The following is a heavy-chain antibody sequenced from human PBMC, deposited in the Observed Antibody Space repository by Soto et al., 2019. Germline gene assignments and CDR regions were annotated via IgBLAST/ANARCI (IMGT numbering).Heavy chain of an antibody. Sequence: QVQLQESGPGLVKPSQTLSLTCTVSGGSISSGGYYWSWIRQHPGKGLEWIGYIYYSGSTYYNPSPRSRVTITIHRSKNQASRKLSSVTAADTAVYDFAGYGGNLLDYWGQGTLVTVSS. CDR3: AGYGGNLLDY. J-gene: IGHJ4*02. D-gene: IGHD4-17*01. CDR1: GGSISSGGYY. V-gene: IGHV4-31*03. CDR2: IYYSGST.